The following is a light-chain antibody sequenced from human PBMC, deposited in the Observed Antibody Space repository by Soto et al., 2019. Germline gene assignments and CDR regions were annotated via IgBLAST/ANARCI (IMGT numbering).Light chain of an antibody. V-gene: IGKV1-5*01. J-gene: IGKJ1*01. Sequence: DIQITQCPSSLSASVGDRVTITCRASQSISGWLAWYQQKPGKAPKLLIYDVSSLESGVPSRFSGSGSGTEFTLAISSLQPDDFATYYCQQYNSYPWTFGQGTKVDIK. CDR2: DVS. CDR3: QQYNSYPWT. CDR1: QSISGW.